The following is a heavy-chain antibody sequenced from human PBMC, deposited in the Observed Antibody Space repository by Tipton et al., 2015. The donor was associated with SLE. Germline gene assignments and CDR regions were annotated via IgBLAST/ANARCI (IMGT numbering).Heavy chain of an antibody. Sequence: TLSLTCTVSGGSISSSSYHWGWIRQSPGKGLEWIGSIYYSGNTNYNPSLKSRVTVSADTSKNQFSLNLRSVTAADTAVYYCARDRDIVLEPVPIPPAFDIWGQGTMVTVSS. V-gene: IGHV4-39*07. CDR3: ARDRDIVLEPVPIPPAFDI. CDR1: GGSISSSSYH. CDR2: IYYSGNT. D-gene: IGHD2-2*02. J-gene: IGHJ3*02.